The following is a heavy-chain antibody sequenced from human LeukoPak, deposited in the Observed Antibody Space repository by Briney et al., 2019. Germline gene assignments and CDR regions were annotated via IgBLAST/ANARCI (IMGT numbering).Heavy chain of an antibody. CDR2: ISGSGGST. CDR3: AKAPVTTCRGAFCYPFDY. CDR1: GFTFSSYA. Sequence: GGSLRLSCTASGFTFSSYAMTWVRQAPGKGLEWVSSISGSGGSTYYADSVKGRFTISRANSENTLYLQMHSLRPEDAAVYYCAKAPVTTCRGAFCYPFDYWGLGTLVTVSS. V-gene: IGHV3-23*01. J-gene: IGHJ4*02. D-gene: IGHD2-15*01.